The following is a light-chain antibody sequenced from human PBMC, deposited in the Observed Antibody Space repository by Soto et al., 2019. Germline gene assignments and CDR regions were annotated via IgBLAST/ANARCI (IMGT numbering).Light chain of an antibody. V-gene: IGKV3-20*01. CDR3: QQYGSSGRT. J-gene: IGKJ1*01. CDR1: QSVSSNY. Sequence: EIVLTQSPGTLSLSPGERATLSCRTSQSVSSNYLAWYQQKPGQAPRLLIYGASSRATGIPDRFSGSGSGTDFTLTISRLEPEDFAVYYCQQYGSSGRTFGKGPRWIS. CDR2: GAS.